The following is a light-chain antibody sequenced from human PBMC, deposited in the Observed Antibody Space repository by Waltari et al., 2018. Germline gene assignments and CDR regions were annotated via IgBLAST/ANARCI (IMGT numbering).Light chain of an antibody. CDR1: QSISSW. CDR2: KAS. CDR3: LQYSSSPMYS. J-gene: IGKJ2*03. V-gene: IGKV1-12*01. Sequence: DIQMTQPPSSLSASVGDTVTITCRASQSISSWLAWYQQKPGKAPKLLIYKASSLQSGVPSRFSGSGSGTDFTLTISSLQPEDFATYYCLQYSSSPMYSFGQGTKVEIK.